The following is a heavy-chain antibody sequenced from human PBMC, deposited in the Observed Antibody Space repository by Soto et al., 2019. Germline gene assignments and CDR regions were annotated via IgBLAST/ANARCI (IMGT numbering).Heavy chain of an antibody. J-gene: IGHJ4*02. Sequence: QVQLQESGPGLVKPSGTLSLTCAVSGGSISTSNWWSWVRQPPGKGLEWIGEAYRTGSTNYNPSLESRLTISVDKSKNEFSLKLTSVTAADTAVYYWARARATIAAAAIFDCWGQGTLVTVSS. CDR3: ARARATIAAAAIFDC. D-gene: IGHD6-13*01. CDR2: AYRTGST. CDR1: GGSISTSNW. V-gene: IGHV4-4*02.